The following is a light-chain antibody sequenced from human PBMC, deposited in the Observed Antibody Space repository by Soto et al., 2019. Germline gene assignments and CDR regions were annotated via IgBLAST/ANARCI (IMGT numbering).Light chain of an antibody. Sequence: DIHMTQSPSALSASVGDRVTITCRASQSIVGWLAWYQQKPGKAPKLLIYKTSSLESGVPSRFSGGGSGTEFSLSSSSLQPDDFATYYCQQSKTSPWTFGQGTKVE. CDR2: KTS. V-gene: IGKV1-5*03. CDR1: QSIVGW. J-gene: IGKJ1*01. CDR3: QQSKTSPWT.